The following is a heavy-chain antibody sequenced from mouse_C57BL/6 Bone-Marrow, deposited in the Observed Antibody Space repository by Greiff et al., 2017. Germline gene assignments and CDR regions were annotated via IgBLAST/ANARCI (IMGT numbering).Heavy chain of an antibody. V-gene: IGHV5-4*03. CDR3: ARRVLRPPYWYFDV. CDR2: ISDGGSYT. J-gene: IGHJ1*03. Sequence: EVKLMESGGGLVKPGGSLKLSCAASGFTFSSYAMSWVRQTPEKRLEWVATISDGGSYTYYPDNVKGRFPISRDNAKNNLYLQMSHLKSEDTAMYYCARRVLRPPYWYFDVWGTGTTVTVSS. D-gene: IGHD1-1*01. CDR1: GFTFSSYA.